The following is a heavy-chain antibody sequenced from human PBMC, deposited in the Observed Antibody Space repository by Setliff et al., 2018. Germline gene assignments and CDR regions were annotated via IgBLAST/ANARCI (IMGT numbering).Heavy chain of an antibody. CDR3: AISTLSICSGGSCPNVFDV. D-gene: IGHD2-15*01. J-gene: IGHJ3*01. CDR2: ISSYNTDIT. Sequence: GASVKVSCKASGYIFSSYGISWVRQAPGQGLQWMGWISSYNTDITNYAERFQGRITMTTDTSTSGAYMELRGLRSDDTAIYYCAISTLSICSGGSCPNVFDVWGPGTLVTVSS. CDR1: GYIFSSYG. V-gene: IGHV1-18*01.